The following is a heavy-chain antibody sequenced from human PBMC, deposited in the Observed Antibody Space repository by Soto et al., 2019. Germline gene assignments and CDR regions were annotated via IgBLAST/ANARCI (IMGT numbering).Heavy chain of an antibody. J-gene: IGHJ4*02. Sequence: KPSETLSLTCTVSGGSISSYYWSWIRQPPGKGLEWIGYIYYSGSTNYNPSLKSRVTISVDTSKNQFSLKLSSVTAADTAVYYCASEFGPWGGLGYWGQGTLVTVSS. D-gene: IGHD2-21*01. V-gene: IGHV4-59*01. CDR2: IYYSGST. CDR3: ASEFGPWGGLGY. CDR1: GGSISSYY.